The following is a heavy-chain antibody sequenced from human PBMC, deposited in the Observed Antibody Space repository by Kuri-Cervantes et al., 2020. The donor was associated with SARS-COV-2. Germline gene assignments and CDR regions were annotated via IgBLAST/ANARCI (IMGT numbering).Heavy chain of an antibody. CDR3: AKREASYYFYGMDV. Sequence: GESLKISCAASGFTFSDNYMNWVRQAPGKGLEWVSGIGDSGSKTYYADSAKGRFTISRDNSKNTLYLQMSSLRAEDTAVYYCAKREASYYFYGMDVWGQGTTVTVSS. D-gene: IGHD1-26*01. CDR1: GFTFSDNY. J-gene: IGHJ6*02. CDR2: IGDSGSKT. V-gene: IGHV3-23*01.